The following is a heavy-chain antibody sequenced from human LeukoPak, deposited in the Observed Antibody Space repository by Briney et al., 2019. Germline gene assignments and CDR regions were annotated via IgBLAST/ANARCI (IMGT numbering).Heavy chain of an antibody. CDR3: ARRGGCSSTSCYTGYYYYGMDV. CDR2: MNPNSGNT. J-gene: IGHJ6*02. CDR1: GYTFTSYD. V-gene: IGHV1-8*01. D-gene: IGHD2-2*02. Sequence: ASVKVSCKASGYTFTSYDINWVRQATGQGLEWMGWMNPNSGNTGYAQKFQGRVTMTRNTSISTAYMELSSLRPEDTAVYYCARRGGCSSTSCYTGYYYYGMDVWGQGTTVTVSS.